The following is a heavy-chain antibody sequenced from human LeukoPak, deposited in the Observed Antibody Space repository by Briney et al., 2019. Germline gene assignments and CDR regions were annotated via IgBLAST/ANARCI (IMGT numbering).Heavy chain of an antibody. J-gene: IGHJ4*02. CDR1: GFTFSSYG. Sequence: PGGSLRLSCAASGFTFSSYGMHRVRQAPGKGLEWVAFIRYDGTNKYHADSVKGRFTISRDNSKNTLYLQMNSLRAEDTAVYYCATYTIVPAAVAYWGQGTPVTVSS. CDR2: IRYDGTNK. CDR3: ATYTIVPAAVAY. D-gene: IGHD2/OR15-2a*01. V-gene: IGHV3-30*02.